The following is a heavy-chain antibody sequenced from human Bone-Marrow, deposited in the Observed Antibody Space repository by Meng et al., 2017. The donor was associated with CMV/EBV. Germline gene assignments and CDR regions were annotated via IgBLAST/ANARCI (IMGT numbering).Heavy chain of an antibody. CDR1: GFTFSDYG. CDR2: IRYDGNNK. V-gene: IGHV3-30*02. Sequence: GGSLRLSCAASGFTFSDYGIHWVRQAPGKGLEWVAFIRYDGNNKYYEDSVKGRFTISRDNSKSTLYLQMNSLRAEDTAVYYCAKEAPYNWNTFDIWGQGTRVTVSS. CDR3: AKEAPYNWNTFDI. J-gene: IGHJ3*02. D-gene: IGHD1/OR15-1a*01.